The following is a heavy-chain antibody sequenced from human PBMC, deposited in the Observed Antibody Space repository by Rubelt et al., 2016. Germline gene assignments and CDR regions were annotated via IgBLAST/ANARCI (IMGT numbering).Heavy chain of an antibody. D-gene: IGHD6-6*01. CDR2: ISHDGSKK. CDR3: AKDLGPGYSSSYYYGMDV. Sequence: QVQLVESGGGVVQPGASPRLSCVASGFTFKWTVMHWVRQAPGKGLEWLAVISHDGSKKYFADSVAGRFTISRDNSQNTVYLQMQSLRAGETAVYYCAKDLGPGYSSSYYYGMDVWGQGTTVTVSS. J-gene: IGHJ6*02. V-gene: IGHV3-30*18. CDR1: GFTFKWTV.